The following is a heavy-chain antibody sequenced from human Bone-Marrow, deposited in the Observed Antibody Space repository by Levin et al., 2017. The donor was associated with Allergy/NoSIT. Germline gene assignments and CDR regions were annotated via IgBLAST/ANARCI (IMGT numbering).Heavy chain of an antibody. V-gene: IGHV1-8*01. D-gene: IGHD4-11*01. J-gene: IGHJ6*03. CDR2: MNPNSGNT. CDR1: GYTFTRYD. Sequence: ASVKVSCKASGYTFTRYDINWVRQAIGQGLEWMGWMNPNSGNTGYAPKFQGRVTMTRNTSTGPAFMELTSLRSEDTAVYYCTRGAFDSNYHFYMDVWGKGTTVTVSS. CDR3: TRGAFDSNYHFYMDV.